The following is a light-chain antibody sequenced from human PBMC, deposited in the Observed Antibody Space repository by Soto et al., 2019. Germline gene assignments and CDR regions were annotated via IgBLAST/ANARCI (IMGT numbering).Light chain of an antibody. V-gene: IGKV3D-15*01. J-gene: IGKJ3*01. Sequence: EIVMTLSPGTLSVSPGERATLSCRASQSVRTKLAWYQQKPGQAPRVLIYEASTRATGIPASFSGSGSGTEFTLTISSLQSEDFAVYYCLQYDDWPFTFGPGTTVDIK. CDR2: EAS. CDR3: LQYDDWPFT. CDR1: QSVRTK.